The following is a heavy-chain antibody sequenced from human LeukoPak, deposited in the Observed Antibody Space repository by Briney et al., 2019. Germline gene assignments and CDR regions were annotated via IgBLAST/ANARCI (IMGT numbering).Heavy chain of an antibody. J-gene: IGHJ3*02. D-gene: IGHD7-27*01. Sequence: GGSLRLSCAASGFTFSSYSMNWVRQAPGKGLEWVSYISSSSSTIYYADSVKGRFTISRDNSKNTLYLQMNSLRAEDTAVYYCARPKLTGDLLSAFDIWGQGTMVTVSS. CDR2: ISSSSSTI. CDR1: GFTFSSYS. CDR3: ARPKLTGDLLSAFDI. V-gene: IGHV3-48*01.